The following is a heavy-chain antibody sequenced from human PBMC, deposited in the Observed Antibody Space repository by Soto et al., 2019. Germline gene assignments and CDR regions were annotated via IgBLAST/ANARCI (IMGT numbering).Heavy chain of an antibody. CDR3: ARVHVMVVAGSTFDY. V-gene: IGHV4-38-2*02. Sequence: LSLTCTVSGYSISSGSCWGWIRQPPGKGPEWIASMYHGGTTFYNPSLKSRVTISIDTSNNQFSLRLRSVTAADTAVYYCARVHVMVVAGSTFDYWGHGIMVTVSS. D-gene: IGHD2-15*01. CDR2: MYHGGTT. CDR1: GYSISSGSC. J-gene: IGHJ4*01.